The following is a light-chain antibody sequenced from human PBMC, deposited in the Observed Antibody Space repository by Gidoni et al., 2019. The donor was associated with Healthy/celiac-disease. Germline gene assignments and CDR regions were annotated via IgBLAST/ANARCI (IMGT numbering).Light chain of an antibody. CDR2: AAS. Sequence: DIHLTQSPSSLSASVGDRVTITCRASQSLSSYLNWYQQKPGKAPKLLIYAASSLQSGVPSRFSGSGSGTDFTLIINSLQPEDFATYYCQQSYSTPPTFGQGTKLEIK. V-gene: IGKV1-39*01. CDR1: QSLSSY. J-gene: IGKJ2*01. CDR3: QQSYSTPPT.